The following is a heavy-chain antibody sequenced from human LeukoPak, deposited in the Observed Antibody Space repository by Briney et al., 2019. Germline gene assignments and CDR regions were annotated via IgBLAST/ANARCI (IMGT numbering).Heavy chain of an antibody. J-gene: IGHJ5*02. V-gene: IGHV1-24*01. D-gene: IGHD3-10*01. CDR2: FDPEDGET. CDR3: ATTSGPGFDP. Sequence: GASVKVSCKASGYTFTSYGISWVRQAPGQGLEWVGGFDPEDGETIYAQKFQGRVTMTEDTSTDTAYMELSSLRSEDTAVYYCATTSGPGFDPWGQGTLVTVSS. CDR1: GYTFTSYG.